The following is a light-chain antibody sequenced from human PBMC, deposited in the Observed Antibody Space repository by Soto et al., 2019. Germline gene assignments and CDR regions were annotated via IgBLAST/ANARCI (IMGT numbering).Light chain of an antibody. J-gene: IGKJ1*01. V-gene: IGKV3-20*01. CDR2: GAY. Sequence: PGAGATLSCRASQSVSSGYLAWYQQKPGQAPRLLIYGAYRRAAGIPDRFSGSGSGTDFTLSISRLEPEDFAVYWCQHYGNSPTFGQGTRVQIK. CDR1: QSVSSGY. CDR3: QHYGNSPT.